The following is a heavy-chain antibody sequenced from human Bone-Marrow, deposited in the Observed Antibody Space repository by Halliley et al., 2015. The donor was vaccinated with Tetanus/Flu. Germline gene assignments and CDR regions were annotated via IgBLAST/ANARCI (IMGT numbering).Heavy chain of an antibody. CDR2: TKTKGNSYTT. CDR1: GFTFSDHH. V-gene: IGHV3-72*01. J-gene: IGHJ5*02. CDR3: TRFQSFYYDTSGFYYDL. Sequence: SLRLSCGVSGFTFSDHHMDWVRQAPGKGLEWVGRTKTKGNSYTTEYAASVKGRFTISRDDSKKSLYLHMSSLLTEDTAVYYCTRFQSFYYDTSGFYYDLWGQGTLVTVSS. D-gene: IGHD3-22*01.